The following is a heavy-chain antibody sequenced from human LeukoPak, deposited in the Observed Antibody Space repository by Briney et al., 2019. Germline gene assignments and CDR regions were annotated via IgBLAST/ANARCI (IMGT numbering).Heavy chain of an antibody. CDR1: GFTVGSSY. Sequence: PGGSLRLSCAASGFTVGSSYMSWVRQAPGKGLDWVSIISSAGTTYYADSVKGRFTISRDNSKNTLYLQMSSLRAEDTAVYYCAKDIAPVPAAQGSAFDIWGQGTMVTVSS. V-gene: IGHV3-66*01. CDR3: AKDIAPVPAAQGSAFDI. CDR2: ISSAGTT. D-gene: IGHD2-2*01. J-gene: IGHJ3*02.